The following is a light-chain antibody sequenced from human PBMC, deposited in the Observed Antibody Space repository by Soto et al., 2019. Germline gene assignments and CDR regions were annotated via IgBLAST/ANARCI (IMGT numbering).Light chain of an antibody. CDR1: SSNIGSNP. J-gene: IGLJ7*01. CDR3: AVWDDSLDGAV. CDR2: GSN. V-gene: IGLV1-44*01. Sequence: QSVLTQPPSASGTPGQRITISCSGSSSNIGSNPVNWYQQFPGMAPKLVIYGSNQRPSGVPDRFSGSKSGTSVSLAIIGLQSEDEADYFCAVWDDSLDGAVFGGGTQLTVL.